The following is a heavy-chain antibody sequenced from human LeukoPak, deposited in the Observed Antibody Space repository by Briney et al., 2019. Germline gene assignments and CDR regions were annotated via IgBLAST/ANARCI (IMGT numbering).Heavy chain of an antibody. D-gene: IGHD2-2*01. V-gene: IGHV4-59*12. CDR1: GGSISSYY. J-gene: IGHJ6*02. Sequence: PSETLSLTCTVSGGSISSYYWSWIRQPPGKGLEWIGYIYYSGSTNYNPSLKSRVTISVDTSKNQFSLKLSSVTAADTAVYYCARGRYCSSTSCETKYYYYYYGMDVWAKGPRSPSP. CDR2: IYYSGST. CDR3: ARGRYCSSTSCETKYYYYYYGMDV.